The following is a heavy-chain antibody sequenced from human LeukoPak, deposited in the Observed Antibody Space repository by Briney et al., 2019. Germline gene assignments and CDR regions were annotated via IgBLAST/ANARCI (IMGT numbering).Heavy chain of an antibody. CDR3: AGSTSIRTIPTFDY. D-gene: IGHD5-24*01. Sequence: GGSLRLSCAASGFTFSSYSMNWVRQAPGKGLEWASSISSSSSYIYYADSVKGRFTISRDNAKNSLYLQMNSLRAEDTAVYYCAGSTSIRTIPTFDYWGQGTLVAVSS. CDR1: GFTFSSYS. CDR2: ISSSSSYI. V-gene: IGHV3-21*01. J-gene: IGHJ4*02.